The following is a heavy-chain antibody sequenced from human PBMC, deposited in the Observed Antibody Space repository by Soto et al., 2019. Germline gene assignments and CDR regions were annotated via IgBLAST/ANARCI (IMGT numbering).Heavy chain of an antibody. V-gene: IGHV3-73*02. Sequence: EVQLVESGGGLVQPGGSLKLSCAASGFTFSGSAMHWVRQASGKGLEWVGRIRSKANGYATAYAASVKGRFPISRDDSKNTAYLQMNSLKTEDTAVYYCTRHALQYCGGDCYLFPYFDLWGRGTLVTVSS. J-gene: IGHJ2*01. D-gene: IGHD2-21*02. CDR3: TRHALQYCGGDCYLFPYFDL. CDR1: GFTFSGSA. CDR2: IRSKANGYAT.